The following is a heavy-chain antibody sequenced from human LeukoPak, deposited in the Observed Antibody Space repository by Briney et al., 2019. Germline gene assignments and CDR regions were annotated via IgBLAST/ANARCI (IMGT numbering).Heavy chain of an antibody. V-gene: IGHV4-59*08. CDR2: IYYSGSA. Sequence: SETLSLTCSVSGGSISSYYWSWIRQPPGKGLEWIGYIYYSGSANYNPSLKSRVTISVDTSKNQFSLKLTSVTAADTAVYYCARHNRDYPHSWFDPWGQGTLVTVSS. D-gene: IGHD4-17*01. J-gene: IGHJ5*02. CDR3: ARHNRDYPHSWFDP. CDR1: GGSISSYY.